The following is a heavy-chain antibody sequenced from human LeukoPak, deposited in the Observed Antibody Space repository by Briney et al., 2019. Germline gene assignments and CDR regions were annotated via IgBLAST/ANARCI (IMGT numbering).Heavy chain of an antibody. CDR3: AREGGPYGSGRGYFDY. V-gene: IGHV3-30*04. CDR2: ISYDGSNK. Sequence: GRSLRLSCAASGFTFSSYAIHWVRQAPGKGLEWVAVISYDGSNKYYADSVKGRFTISRDNSKNTLYLQMNSLRAEDTAVYYCAREGGPYGSGRGYFDYWGQGTLVTVSS. D-gene: IGHD3-10*01. J-gene: IGHJ4*02. CDR1: GFTFSSYA.